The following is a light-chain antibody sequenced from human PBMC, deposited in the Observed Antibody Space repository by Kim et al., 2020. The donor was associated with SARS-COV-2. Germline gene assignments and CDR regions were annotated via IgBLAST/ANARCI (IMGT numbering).Light chain of an antibody. Sequence: GQSITISCTGKSSDVGGYNYVSWYQHHPGKAPKLMIYDVSHRPSGVSNRFSGSKSSNTASLTICGLQAEDEADYYCSSYTSSSTAVFGGGTQLTVL. V-gene: IGLV2-14*03. CDR1: SSDVGGYNY. CDR2: DVS. J-gene: IGLJ3*02. CDR3: SSYTSSSTAV.